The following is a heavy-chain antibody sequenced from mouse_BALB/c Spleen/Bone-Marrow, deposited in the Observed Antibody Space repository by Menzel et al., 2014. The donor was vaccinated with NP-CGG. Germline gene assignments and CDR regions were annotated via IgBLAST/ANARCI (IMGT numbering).Heavy chain of an antibody. V-gene: IGHV5-12-2*01. CDR1: GLTFSSYI. CDR2: ISNGGGST. CDR3: ARQGVYYGKTYYAMDY. J-gene: IGHJ4*01. Sequence: EVMLVESGGGLVQPGGSLKISCAASGLTFSSYIMSWVRQTPEKRLEWVAYISNGGGSTYYPDTVKGRFTISRDNAKNTLYLQMISLKSEDTAMYYCARQGVYYGKTYYAMDYWGQGTSVTVSS. D-gene: IGHD2-1*01.